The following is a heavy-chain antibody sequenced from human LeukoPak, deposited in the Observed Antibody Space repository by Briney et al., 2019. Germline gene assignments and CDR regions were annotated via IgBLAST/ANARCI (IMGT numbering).Heavy chain of an antibody. D-gene: IGHD5-18*01. CDR2: ISSSSSYI. V-gene: IGHV3-21*01. CDR3: ARTRGYSYGYVLYFDY. Sequence: GGSLRLSCAASGFTFSSYSMNWVRQAPGKGLEWVSSISSSSSYIYYADSVKGRFTISRDNAKNSLYLQMNSLRAEDTAVYYCARTRGYSYGYVLYFDYWGQGTLVTVSS. CDR1: GFTFSSYS. J-gene: IGHJ4*02.